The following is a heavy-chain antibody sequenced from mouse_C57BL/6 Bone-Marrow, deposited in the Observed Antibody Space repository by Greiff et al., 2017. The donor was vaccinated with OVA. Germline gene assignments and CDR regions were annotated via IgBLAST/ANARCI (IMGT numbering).Heavy chain of an antibody. D-gene: IGHD1-1*01. Sequence: DVQLQESGPGLVKPSQSLSLTCSVTGYSITSGYYWNWIRQFPGNKLEWMGYISYDGSNNYNPSLKNRISITRDTSKNQFFLKLNSVTTENTATYYCARGRYYYGSSYYWYFDVWGTGTTVTVSS. V-gene: IGHV3-6*01. CDR3: ARGRYYYGSSYYWYFDV. CDR2: ISYDGSN. J-gene: IGHJ1*03. CDR1: GYSITSGYY.